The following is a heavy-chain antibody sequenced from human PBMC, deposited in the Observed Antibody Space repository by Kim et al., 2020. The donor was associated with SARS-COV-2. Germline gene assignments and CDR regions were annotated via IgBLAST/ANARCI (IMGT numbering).Heavy chain of an antibody. CDR2: IYYSGST. V-gene: IGHV4-59*08. Sequence: SETLSLTCTVSGGSISSYYWSWIRQPPGKGLEWIGYIYYSGSTNYNPSLKSRVTISVDTSKNQFSLKLSSVTAADTAVYYCARHLPYGDYVLDWYFDLWGRGTLVTVSS. J-gene: IGHJ2*01. CDR3: ARHLPYGDYVLDWYFDL. CDR1: GGSISSYY. D-gene: IGHD4-17*01.